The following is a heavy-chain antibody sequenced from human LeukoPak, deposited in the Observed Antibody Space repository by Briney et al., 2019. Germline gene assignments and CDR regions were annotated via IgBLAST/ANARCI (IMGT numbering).Heavy chain of an antibody. CDR2: ISYDESNK. J-gene: IGHJ3*02. V-gene: IGHV3-30*03. D-gene: IGHD3-10*01. CDR3: ARVWFGELSDAFDI. CDR1: GFTFTIYG. Sequence: PGRSLRLSCAASGFTFTIYGMYWVRQAPGKGLEWVAMISYDESNKYYTDSVKGRFTISRDNAKNSLYLQMNSLRDEDTAVYYCARVWFGELSDAFDIWGQGTMVTVSS.